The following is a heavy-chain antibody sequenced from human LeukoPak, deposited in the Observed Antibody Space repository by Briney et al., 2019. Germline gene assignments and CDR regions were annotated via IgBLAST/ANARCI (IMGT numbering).Heavy chain of an antibody. V-gene: IGHV5-51*01. CDR1: GYSFTTYW. CDR2: IYPGDSDT. J-gene: IGHJ5*02. D-gene: IGHD6-6*01. Sequence: GESLKISCKGSGYSFTTYWIGWVRQMPGKGLEWMGSIYPGDSDTRYSPSFQGQVTISADKSISTAYLQWSSLKASDTAMYYCARALAARLNWFDPWGQGTLVTVSS. CDR3: ARALAARLNWFDP.